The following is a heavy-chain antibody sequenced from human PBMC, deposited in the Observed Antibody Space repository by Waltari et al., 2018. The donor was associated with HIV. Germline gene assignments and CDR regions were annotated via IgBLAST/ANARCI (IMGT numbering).Heavy chain of an antibody. CDR3: VTSGYNFVEFGHRLDF. J-gene: IGHJ4*02. CDR2: VSRSVSAT. CDR1: GVYLVFYA. D-gene: IGHD5-18*01. Sequence: ILEAGVGLARPGPALSSPRIACGVYLVFYATSWVRRAPGKGLVWVASVSRSVSATYYAVSVKGRATISRDNSMDMLSLHIKSLRVDDASVYHCVTSGYNFVEFGHRLDFWGRGILVTVS. V-gene: IGHV3-23*01.